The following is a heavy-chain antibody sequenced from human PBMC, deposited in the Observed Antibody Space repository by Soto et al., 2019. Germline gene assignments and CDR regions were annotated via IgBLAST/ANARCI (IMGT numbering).Heavy chain of an antibody. J-gene: IGHJ5*02. CDR1: GGSISSGGYY. V-gene: IGHV4-31*03. CDR2: IYYSGTT. Sequence: SETLSLTCTVSGGSISSGGYYWSWIRQHPGKGLEWIGYIYYSGTTYYNPSLKRRVTISVDTSKNQFSLKLSSVTAADTALYYCARCSLVVVPAPGFDPWGRGTLVTVSS. D-gene: IGHD2-2*01. CDR3: ARCSLVVVPAPGFDP.